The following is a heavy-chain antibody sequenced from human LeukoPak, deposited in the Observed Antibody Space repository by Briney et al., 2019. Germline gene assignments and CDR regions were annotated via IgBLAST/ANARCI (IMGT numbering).Heavy chain of an antibody. J-gene: IGHJ4*02. Sequence: PSQTLSLTCTVSGGSISSGGYYWSWLRQHPGKGLQWIGYIYYSGSTYYNPSLESRVTISVDTSKNQFSLKLSSVTAADTAVYYCARESIAAAVVNWGQGTLVTVSS. CDR1: GGSISSGGYY. D-gene: IGHD6-13*01. V-gene: IGHV4-31*02. CDR2: IYYSGST. CDR3: ARESIAAAVVN.